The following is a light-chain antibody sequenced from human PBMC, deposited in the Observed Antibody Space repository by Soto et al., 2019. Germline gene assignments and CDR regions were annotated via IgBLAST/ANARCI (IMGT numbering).Light chain of an antibody. Sequence: QTVVTQSPSASASLGASVKLTCTLNSGHSGYAIAWHQLQPEKGPRYLMRLHSDGSHSKGDGIPHRFSGSSSVTERYLTISSLQSEDEADYYCQAWDTGIRVFGGGTKLTVL. CDR1: SGHSGYA. V-gene: IGLV4-69*01. J-gene: IGLJ3*02. CDR3: QAWDTGIRV. CDR2: LHSDGSH.